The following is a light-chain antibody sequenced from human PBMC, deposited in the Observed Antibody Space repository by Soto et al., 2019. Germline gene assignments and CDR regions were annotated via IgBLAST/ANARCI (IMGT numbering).Light chain of an antibody. Sequence: EIVLTQSPGTLSLSPGERATLSCRASQSVSSSYLAWYQQKPGQAPRLLIYGASSRATGIPDRFSGSGSGTDFTLTISRLEPEDFAVYYCPPCGSSQYTFGQGTTLEIK. CDR1: QSVSSSY. CDR2: GAS. J-gene: IGKJ2*01. V-gene: IGKV3-20*01. CDR3: PPCGSSQYT.